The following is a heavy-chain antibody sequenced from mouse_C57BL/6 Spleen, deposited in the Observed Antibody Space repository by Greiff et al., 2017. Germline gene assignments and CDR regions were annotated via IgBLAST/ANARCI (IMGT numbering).Heavy chain of an antibody. Sequence: QVQLQQSDAELVKPGASVKISCKVSGYTFTDHTIHWMKQRPEQGLEWIGYIYPRDGSTKYNEKFKGKATLTADKSSSTAYMQLNSLTSEDSAVYFCARGGDSPVPYYYAMDYWGQGASGPVTS. J-gene: IGHJ4*01. D-gene: IGHD3-3*01. CDR1: GYTFTDHT. CDR2: IYPRDGST. CDR3: ARGGDSPVPYYYAMDY. V-gene: IGHV1-78*01.